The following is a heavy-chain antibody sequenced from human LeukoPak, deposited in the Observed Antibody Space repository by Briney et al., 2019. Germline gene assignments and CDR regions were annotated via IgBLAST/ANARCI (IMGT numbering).Heavy chain of an antibody. CDR2: IYYSGTT. V-gene: IGHV4-31*03. Sequence: ASETLSLTCTVSGGSISTGGYYWSWIRQHPGKGLEWIGYIYYSGTTYYNPSLKSRVTISVDTSQNQFSLKLSSVTAADTAVYYCARGEVGAWFDPWGQGTLVTVSS. CDR1: GGSISTGGYY. J-gene: IGHJ5*02. D-gene: IGHD1-26*01. CDR3: ARGEVGAWFDP.